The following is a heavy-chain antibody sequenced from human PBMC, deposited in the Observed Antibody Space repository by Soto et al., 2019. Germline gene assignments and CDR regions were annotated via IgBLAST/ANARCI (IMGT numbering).Heavy chain of an antibody. D-gene: IGHD2-15*01. CDR3: ATEVVAALRGLTAFDI. Sequence: GGSLRLSCAASGFTFSSYAMSWVRQAPGKGLEWVSAISGSGGSTYYADSVKGRFTISRDNSKNTLYLQMNSLRAEDTAVYYCATEVVAALRGLTAFDIWGQGTMVTVSS. V-gene: IGHV3-23*01. J-gene: IGHJ3*02. CDR2: ISGSGGST. CDR1: GFTFSSYA.